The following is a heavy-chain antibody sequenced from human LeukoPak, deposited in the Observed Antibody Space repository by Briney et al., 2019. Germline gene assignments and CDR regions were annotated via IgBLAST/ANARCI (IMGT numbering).Heavy chain of an antibody. CDR3: ARGSGSYYDPSNY. D-gene: IGHD3-10*01. V-gene: IGHV3-30*03. CDR2: ISYDGSKE. CDR1: GFTFSDYG. Sequence: GRSLRLSCAASGFTFSDYGIHWVRQAPGKGLEWVAVISYDGSKEYYADSVKGRFTISRDNSKNTLYLQLNSLRPEDTAMYYCARGSGSYYDPSNYWGQGTLVTV. J-gene: IGHJ4*02.